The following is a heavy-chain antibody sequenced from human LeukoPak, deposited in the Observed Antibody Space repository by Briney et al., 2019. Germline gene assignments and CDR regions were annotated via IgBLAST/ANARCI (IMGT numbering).Heavy chain of an antibody. V-gene: IGHV3-15*04. CDR2: IESKTDGGTT. Sequence: PGGSLRLSCAASGFSFSDAWVSWVRQIPGKGLEWVGRIESKTDGGTTDYAATVKGRFTISRDDSTNTLYLQMNSLKSEDTAVYYCTTYGSGRKFDYWGQGILVTVSS. J-gene: IGHJ4*02. CDR3: TTYGSGRKFDY. CDR1: GFSFSDAW. D-gene: IGHD3-10*01.